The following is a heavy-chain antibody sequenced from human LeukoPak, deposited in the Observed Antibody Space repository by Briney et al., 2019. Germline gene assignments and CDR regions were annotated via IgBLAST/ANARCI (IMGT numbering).Heavy chain of an antibody. CDR3: ARRTYYYDSSGYKGAFDI. J-gene: IGHJ3*02. V-gene: IGHV4-39*01. Sequence: SETLSLTCTVSGVSISSSNSYWGWIRQPPGKELEWIGSIYYSGNTYYNASLKSQVSISIDTSKNQFSLRLTSVTAADTAVYYCARRTYYYDSSGYKGAFDIWGQGTMVTVSS. CDR1: GVSISSSNSY. D-gene: IGHD3-22*01. CDR2: IYYSGNT.